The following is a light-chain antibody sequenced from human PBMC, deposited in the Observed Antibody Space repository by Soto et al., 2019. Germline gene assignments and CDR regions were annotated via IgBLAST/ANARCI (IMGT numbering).Light chain of an antibody. CDR1: QSVNKH. V-gene: IGKV3-11*01. CDR3: QQRGT. J-gene: IGKJ3*01. Sequence: EIMLTQSPPTLSLSPGERATLSCRASQSVNKHLAWYQHKPGQATRLLIYDTSYRATGIPARFSGSGSGTDFTLTISSLEPEDLAVYYCQQRGTFGPGTKVDN. CDR2: DTS.